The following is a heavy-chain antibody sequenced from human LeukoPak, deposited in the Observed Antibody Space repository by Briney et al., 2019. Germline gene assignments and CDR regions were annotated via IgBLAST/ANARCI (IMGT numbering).Heavy chain of an antibody. CDR1: GGSISSYY. CDR3: ARDKYCSSPSCSPLFDY. CDR2: IYYSGIT. Sequence: SETLSLTCTVSGGSISSYYWSWIRQPPGKGPEWIGYIYYSGITNYNPSLKSRVTISVDTSKNQFSLKLSSLTAADTAVYYCARDKYCSSPSCSPLFDYWGQGTLVTVSS. D-gene: IGHD2-2*01. J-gene: IGHJ4*02. V-gene: IGHV4-59*01.